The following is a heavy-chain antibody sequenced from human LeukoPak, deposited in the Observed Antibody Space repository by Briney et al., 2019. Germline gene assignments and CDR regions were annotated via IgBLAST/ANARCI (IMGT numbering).Heavy chain of an antibody. CDR2: INHSGST. CDR3: ARVRGSSGSYEYYHYMDV. V-gene: IGHV4-34*01. J-gene: IGHJ6*03. CDR1: DGSFSGYY. D-gene: IGHD1-26*01. Sequence: SETLSLTCAVYDGSFSGYYWSWIRQPPGKGLEWIGEINHSGSTNYNPSLKSRVTMSVDTSKKQFSLKLSSVTAADTAVYYCARVRGSSGSYEYYHYMDVWGKGTTVTISS.